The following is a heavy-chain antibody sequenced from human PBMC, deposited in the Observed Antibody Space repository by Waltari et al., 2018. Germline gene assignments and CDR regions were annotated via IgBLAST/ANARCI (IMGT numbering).Heavy chain of an antibody. J-gene: IGHJ6*02. D-gene: IGHD6-19*01. V-gene: IGHV1-2*04. CDR3: ARDLGIGVAGGEDYGMDV. Sequence: QVQLVQSGAEVKKPGASVKVSCKASGYTFTGYYMHWVRHAPGQGLEWMGWINPKRGGKNEAEKLQGWGTMTRDTSISTGYMELRRLRSDDTAVYDCARDLGIGVAGGEDYGMDVWGQGTTVTVSS. CDR2: INPKRGGK. CDR1: GYTFTGYY.